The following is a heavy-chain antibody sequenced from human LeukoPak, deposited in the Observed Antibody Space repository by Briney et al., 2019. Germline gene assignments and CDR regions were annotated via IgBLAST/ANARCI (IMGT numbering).Heavy chain of an antibody. Sequence: PGGSLRFSCAASGLTFSSYEMNWVRQAPGKGLEWVSYISSSGSTIYYADSVKGRFTISRDNAKNSLYLQMNSLRAEDTAVYYCARISCSGGSCYLSPYYYGMDVWGQGTTVTVS. J-gene: IGHJ6*02. V-gene: IGHV3-48*03. CDR3: ARISCSGGSCYLSPYYYGMDV. D-gene: IGHD2-15*01. CDR1: GLTFSSYE. CDR2: ISSSGSTI.